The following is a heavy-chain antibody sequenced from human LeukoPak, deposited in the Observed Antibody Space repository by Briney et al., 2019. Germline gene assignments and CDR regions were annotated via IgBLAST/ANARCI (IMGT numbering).Heavy chain of an antibody. V-gene: IGHV3-11*04. CDR1: GFTFSDYY. J-gene: IGHJ4*02. CDR2: ISSSGSTI. CDR3: ARVELRYFDWLLDY. D-gene: IGHD3-9*01. Sequence: GGSLRLSCAASGFTFSDYYMSWIRQAPGKGLEWVSYISSSGSTIYYADSVKGRFTISRDNAKNSLYLQMNSLRAEDTAVYYCARVELRYFDWLLDYWGQGTLVTVSS.